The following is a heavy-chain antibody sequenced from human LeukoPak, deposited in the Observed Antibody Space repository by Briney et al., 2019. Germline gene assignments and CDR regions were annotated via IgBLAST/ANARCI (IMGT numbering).Heavy chain of an antibody. V-gene: IGHV3-30-3*01. CDR2: ISYDGSNK. Sequence: SCKVSGYTLTELSMHWVRPAPGKGLEWVAVISYDGSNKYYADSVKGRFTISRDNSKNTLYLQMNSLRAEDTAVYYCARDGNHANDYWGQGTLVTVSS. CDR3: ARDGNHANDY. D-gene: IGHD1-14*01. CDR1: GYTLTELS. J-gene: IGHJ4*02.